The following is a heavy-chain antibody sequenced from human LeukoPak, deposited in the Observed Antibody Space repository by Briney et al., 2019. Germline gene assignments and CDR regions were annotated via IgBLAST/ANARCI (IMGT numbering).Heavy chain of an antibody. D-gene: IGHD3-3*01. Sequence: ASVKVSCKASGGTFSSYAFSWVRQAPGQGLEWMGGIIPIFGTANYAQKFQGRVTITADESTSTAYMELSSLRSEDTAVYYCARDRLGYEGYFDYWGQGTLVTISS. CDR1: GGTFSSYA. V-gene: IGHV1-69*13. J-gene: IGHJ4*02. CDR3: ARDRLGYEGYFDY. CDR2: IIPIFGTA.